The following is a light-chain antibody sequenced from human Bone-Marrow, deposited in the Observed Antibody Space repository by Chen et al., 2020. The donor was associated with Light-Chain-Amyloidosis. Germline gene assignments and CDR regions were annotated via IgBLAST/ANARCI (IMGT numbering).Light chain of an antibody. Sequence: QSALTQPASVSGTPGQPITISRNGTSSDVAGDNHVSWYQQHPAKAPKLMVYEVNNRPSWVPRRFSGSKADNTASLTISGLQTEDEADYCCSSYTITNTLVFGSGTRVTVL. J-gene: IGLJ1*01. CDR2: EVN. V-gene: IGLV2-14*01. CDR3: SSYTITNTLV. CDR1: SSDVAGDNH.